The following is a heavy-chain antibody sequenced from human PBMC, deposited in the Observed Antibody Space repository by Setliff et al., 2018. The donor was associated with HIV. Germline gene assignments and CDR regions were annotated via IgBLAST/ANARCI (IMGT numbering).Heavy chain of an antibody. V-gene: IGHV4-38-2*01. CDR2: IYHTGST. CDR3: ARLGDYGSGGWFDP. D-gene: IGHD3-10*01. J-gene: IGHJ5*02. Sequence: SETLSLTCVVSGYSISSGYFWGWIRQPPGKGLEWIGSIYHTGSTYYNPSLKSRVTISVDTSKNQFSLKLSSVTAADTAVFYCARLGDYGSGGWFDPWGQGTLVTVSS. CDR1: GYSISSGYF.